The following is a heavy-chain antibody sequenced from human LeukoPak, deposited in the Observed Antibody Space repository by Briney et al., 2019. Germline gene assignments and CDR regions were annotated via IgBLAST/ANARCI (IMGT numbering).Heavy chain of an antibody. J-gene: IGHJ6*02. CDR1: GFTFSSYS. CDR3: ARADCSSTSCYLGYYYYYYGMDV. D-gene: IGHD2-2*01. CDR2: ISSSSSYI. Sequence: PGGSLRLSCAASGFTFSSYSMNWVRQAPGKGLEWVSSISSSSSYIYYADSVKGRFTISRDNAKNSLYLQMSSLRAEDTAVYYCARADCSSTSCYLGYYYYYYGMDVWGQGTTVTVSS. V-gene: IGHV3-21*01.